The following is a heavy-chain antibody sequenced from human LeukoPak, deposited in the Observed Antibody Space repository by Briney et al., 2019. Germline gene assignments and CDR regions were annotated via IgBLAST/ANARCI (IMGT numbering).Heavy chain of an antibody. J-gene: IGHJ4*02. D-gene: IGHD6-13*01. CDR3: ARGGSLRPPIYFDY. CDR2: IYYSGST. CDR1: GGSISSYY. V-gene: IGHV4-59*01. Sequence: PSETLSLTCTASGGSISSYYWSWIRQPPGKGLEWIGYIYYSGSTNYNPSLKSRVTISVDTSKNQFSLKLSSVTAADTAVYYCARGGSLRPPIYFDYWGQGTLVTVSS.